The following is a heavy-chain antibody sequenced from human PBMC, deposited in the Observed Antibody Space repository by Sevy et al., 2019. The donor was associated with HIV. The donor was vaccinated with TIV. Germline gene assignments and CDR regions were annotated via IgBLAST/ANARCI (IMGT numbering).Heavy chain of an antibody. D-gene: IGHD2-15*01. CDR1: GFTFSNYN. CDR3: ARVVAYCSGGSCFPGYYYGMDV. V-gene: IGHV3-21*01. Sequence: GGSLRLSCAASGFTFSNYNMNWVSQAPGKGLEWVSSISSSSNYISYADSMKGRFTISRDNAKNSLYLQMNSLRAEDTAVYYCARVVAYCSGGSCFPGYYYGMDVWGQGTTVTVSS. J-gene: IGHJ6*02. CDR2: ISSSSNYI.